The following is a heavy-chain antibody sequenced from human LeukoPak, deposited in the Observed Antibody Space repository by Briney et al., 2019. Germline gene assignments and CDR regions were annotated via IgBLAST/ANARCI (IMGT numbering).Heavy chain of an antibody. V-gene: IGHV4-4*07. Sequence: SETLSLTCTVSGGSISSYYWSWIRQPAGKGLEWIGRIYTSGSTNYNASLKSRVTMTVDTSKNQFSLKLSSVTAADTAVYYCARDQSSSWYYFDYWAREPWSPSPQ. CDR1: GGSISSYY. J-gene: IGHJ4*02. CDR2: IYTSGST. D-gene: IGHD6-13*01. CDR3: ARDQSSSWYYFDY.